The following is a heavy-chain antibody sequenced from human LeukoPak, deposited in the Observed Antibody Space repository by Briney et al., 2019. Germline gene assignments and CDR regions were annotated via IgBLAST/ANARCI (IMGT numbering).Heavy chain of an antibody. CDR2: ISYDGSNN. Sequence: GGSLRLSCAASGFTFSSYAMHWVRQAPGKGVEWVAVISYDGSNNYYADSVKGRFTISRDNSKNTLYLQMNSLRAEDTAVYYCARTLSWYRDPFDIWGQGTMVTVSS. D-gene: IGHD6-13*01. V-gene: IGHV3-30*04. CDR3: ARTLSWYRDPFDI. CDR1: GFTFSSYA. J-gene: IGHJ3*02.